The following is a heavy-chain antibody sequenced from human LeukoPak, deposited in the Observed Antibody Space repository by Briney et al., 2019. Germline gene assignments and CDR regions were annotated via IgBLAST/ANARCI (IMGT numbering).Heavy chain of an antibody. D-gene: IGHD3-9*01. J-gene: IGHJ4*02. CDR3: ARDLRPGEGWLYDILTGYYRAEYFG. CDR1: GYTFTSYG. V-gene: IGHV1-18*01. Sequence: ASVKVSCKAFGYTFTSYGISWARQAPGQGLEWMGWISAYNGNTNYAQKLQGRVTMTTDTSTSTAYMELRSLRSDDTAVYYCARDLRPGEGWLYDILTGYYRAEYFGWGQGTLVTVSS. CDR2: ISAYNGNT.